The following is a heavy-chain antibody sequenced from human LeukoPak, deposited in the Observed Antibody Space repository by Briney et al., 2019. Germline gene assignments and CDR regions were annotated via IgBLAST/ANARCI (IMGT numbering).Heavy chain of an antibody. Sequence: GASVKVSCKASGGTFSSYAISWVRQAPGQGLEWMGGIIPIFGTANYAQKFQGRVTITTDESTSTAYMELSSLRSEDTAVYYCASVTTEAFDYWGQGTLVTVSS. CDR1: GGTFSSYA. V-gene: IGHV1-69*05. CDR3: ASVTTEAFDY. J-gene: IGHJ4*02. CDR2: IIPIFGTA. D-gene: IGHD1-1*01.